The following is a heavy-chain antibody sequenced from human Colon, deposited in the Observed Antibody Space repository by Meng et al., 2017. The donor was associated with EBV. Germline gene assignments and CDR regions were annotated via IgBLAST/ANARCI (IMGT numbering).Heavy chain of an antibody. CDR2: IYHGGNT. V-gene: IGHV4-4*02. CDR1: GASIRGNNW. J-gene: IGHJ4*02. CDR3: ARGNAYNAPSFDY. D-gene: IGHD5-24*01. Sequence: GLLQESGPGLVEPSGTLSLTCAVSGASIRGNNWGGWVRQPPGKGLEWIGEIYHGGNTNYNPSLKSRVTISVDRSNDQFSLSLSSVTAADTAVYYCARGNAYNAPSFDYWGQGTLVTVSS.